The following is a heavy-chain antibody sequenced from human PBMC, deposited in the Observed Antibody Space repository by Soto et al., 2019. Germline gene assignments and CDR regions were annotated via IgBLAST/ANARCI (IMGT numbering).Heavy chain of an antibody. V-gene: IGHV1-18*01. CDR3: AREGTHADAFDI. D-gene: IGHD3-10*01. CDR2: ISAYNSNT. J-gene: IGHJ3*02. Sequence: ASVKVSCKASGYTFTSYGISWVRQAPGQGLEWMGWISAYNSNTNYAQKLQGRVTMTTDTSTSAAYMELRSLRSDDTAVYYCAREGTHADAFDIWGQGTMVTVSS. CDR1: GYTFTSYG.